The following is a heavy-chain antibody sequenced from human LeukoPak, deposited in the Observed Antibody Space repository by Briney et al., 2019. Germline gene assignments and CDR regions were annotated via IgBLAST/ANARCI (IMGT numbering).Heavy chain of an antibody. J-gene: IGHJ5*02. V-gene: IGHV3-7*01. CDR2: IKQDGSEK. CDR1: GFTFSSYW. Sequence: GGSLRLSCAASGFTFSSYWMSWVRQAPGKGLEWVANIKQDGSEKYYVDSVEGRFTISRDNAKNSLYLQMNSLRAEDTAVYYCARYHIVVVPAAILPWFDPWGQGTLVTVSS. CDR3: ARYHIVVVPAAILPWFDP. D-gene: IGHD2-2*02.